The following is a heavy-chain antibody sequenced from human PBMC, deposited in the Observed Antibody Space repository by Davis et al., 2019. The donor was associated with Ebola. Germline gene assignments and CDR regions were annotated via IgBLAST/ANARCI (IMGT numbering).Heavy chain of an antibody. J-gene: IGHJ4*02. D-gene: IGHD6-13*01. CDR2: ISSSSSYI. Sequence: PGGSLRLSCAASGFTFSSYSMNWVRQAPGKGLEWVSSISSSSSYIYYADSVKGRFTISRDNAKNSLYLQMNSLRAEDTAVYYCARGIGIAAASPFGYWGQGTLVTVSS. CDR3: ARGIGIAAASPFGY. CDR1: GFTFSSYS. V-gene: IGHV3-21*01.